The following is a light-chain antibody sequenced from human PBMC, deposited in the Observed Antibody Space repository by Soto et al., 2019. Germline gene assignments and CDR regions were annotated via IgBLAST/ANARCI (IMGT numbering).Light chain of an antibody. V-gene: IGLV1-44*01. CDR1: TSNVGINT. J-gene: IGLJ3*02. Sequence: QSVLTQPPSTSATPGQRVTISCSGSTSNVGINTVNWYQQVPGTAPRLLIYANDQRPSGVPGRFSGPKSGTSASLAIGGLQSEDEADYFCAAWDDSLSGLLFGGGTKLTVL. CDR3: AAWDDSLSGLL. CDR2: AND.